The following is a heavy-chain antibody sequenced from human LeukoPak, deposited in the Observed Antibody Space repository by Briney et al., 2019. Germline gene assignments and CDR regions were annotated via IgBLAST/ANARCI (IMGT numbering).Heavy chain of an antibody. D-gene: IGHD5-24*01. CDR1: GFTFSSYA. CDR2: ISGSGGST. Sequence: GGSLRLSCAASGFTFSSYAMSWVRQAPGKGLEWVSAISGSGGSTYYADSVKGRFTISRDNSKNTLYLQMNGLRAEDTAVYYCAKGGGMATMKPFDYWGQGTLVTVSS. J-gene: IGHJ4*02. V-gene: IGHV3-23*01. CDR3: AKGGGMATMKPFDY.